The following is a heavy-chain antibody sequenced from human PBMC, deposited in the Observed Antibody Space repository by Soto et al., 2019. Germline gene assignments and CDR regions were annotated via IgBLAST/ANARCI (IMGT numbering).Heavy chain of an antibody. V-gene: IGHV4-39*01. CDR1: GGSISSSSYY. CDR3: ARHVPVVPAAIEPSFDY. Sequence: SETLSLTCTVSGGSISSSSYYWGWIRQPPGKGLEWIGSIYYSGSTYYNPSLKSRVTISVDTSKNQFSLKLSSVTAADTAVYYCARHVPVVPAAIEPSFDYWGQGTLVTVSS. J-gene: IGHJ4*02. D-gene: IGHD2-2*02. CDR2: IYYSGST.